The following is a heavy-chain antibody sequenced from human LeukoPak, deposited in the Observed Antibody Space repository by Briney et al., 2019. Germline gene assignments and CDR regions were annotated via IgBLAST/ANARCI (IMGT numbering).Heavy chain of an antibody. J-gene: IGHJ5*02. CDR1: GFTFDDYG. Sequence: GGSLRLSCAASGFTFDDYGMSWVRQAPGKGLEWVAVISYDGSNKYYADSVKGRFTISRDNSKNTLYLQMNSLRAEDTAVYYCARDIVGGSSWYGVRGMKFDPWGQGTLVTVSP. V-gene: IGHV3-30*03. D-gene: IGHD6-13*01. CDR2: ISYDGSNK. CDR3: ARDIVGGSSWYGVRGMKFDP.